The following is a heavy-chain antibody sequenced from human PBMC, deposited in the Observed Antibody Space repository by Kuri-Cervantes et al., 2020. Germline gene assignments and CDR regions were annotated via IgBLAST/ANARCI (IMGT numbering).Heavy chain of an antibody. J-gene: IGHJ4*02. CDR2: ISGSGGST. CDR1: GFTFSSYA. D-gene: IGHD1-14*01. CDR3: TRDLNSRGKGAY. V-gene: IGHV3-23*01. Sequence: GRSLKISCAASGFTFSSYAMSWVRQAPGKGLEWVSAISGSGGSTYYADSVKGRFTISRDNSKNTLYLQMNSLRVEDTAVYYCTRDLNSRGKGAYWGQGTLVTVSS.